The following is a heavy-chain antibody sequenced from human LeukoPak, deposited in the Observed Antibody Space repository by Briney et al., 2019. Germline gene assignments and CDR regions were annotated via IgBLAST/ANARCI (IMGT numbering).Heavy chain of an antibody. CDR3: ARANWGMTGGGRYYYYGMDV. D-gene: IGHD1-14*01. V-gene: IGHV1-69*04. CDR2: IIPTLGIA. J-gene: IGHJ6*02. Sequence: ASVKVSCKASGDTFSSYAFSWVRQAPGQGLEWMGRIIPTLGIANYAQKFQGRVTITADKSTSTAYMELSSLRFEDTAVYYCARANWGMTGGGRYYYYGMDVWGRGTTVTVPS. CDR1: GDTFSSYA.